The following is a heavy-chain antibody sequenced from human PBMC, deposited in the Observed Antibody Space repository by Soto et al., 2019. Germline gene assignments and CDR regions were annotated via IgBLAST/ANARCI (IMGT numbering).Heavy chain of an antibody. CDR2: INPNSGGT. CDR1: GYTFTGYY. Sequence: ASVKVSCKASGYTFTGYYMHWVRQAPGQGLEWMGWINPNSGGTNYAQKFQGRVTMTRDTSISTAYMELSRLRSDDTAVYYCARVPPYYYYDSSGYLFDPWGQGTLVTVSS. J-gene: IGHJ5*02. CDR3: ARVPPYYYYDSSGYLFDP. D-gene: IGHD3-22*01. V-gene: IGHV1-2*02.